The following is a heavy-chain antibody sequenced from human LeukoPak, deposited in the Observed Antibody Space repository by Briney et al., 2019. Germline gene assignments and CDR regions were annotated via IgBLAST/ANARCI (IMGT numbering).Heavy chain of an antibody. D-gene: IGHD6-19*01. V-gene: IGHV3-30-3*01. J-gene: IGHJ5*02. CDR2: ISYDGSNK. Sequence: GRSLRLSCAASGFTFSSYAMHWVRQAPGKGLEWVAVISYDGSNKYYADSVKGRFTISRDNSKNTLYLQMNSLRAEDTAVYYCASTTYSSGWSWGQGTLVTVSS. CDR3: ASTTYSSGWS. CDR1: GFTFSSYA.